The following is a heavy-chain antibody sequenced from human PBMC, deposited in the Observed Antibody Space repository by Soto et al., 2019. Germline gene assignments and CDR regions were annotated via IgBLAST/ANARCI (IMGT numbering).Heavy chain of an antibody. Sequence: SETLSLTCAVYGGSFNDHYWTWIRQPPGKGLEWIGEVNHRGSTNYSPPLKSRVTISADTSKNQVSLKLTSVTAADTAVYYCVRGISVNVLVQRDAPDKYYFDSWGQGTLVTVSS. CDR1: GGSFNDHY. CDR2: VNHRGST. CDR3: VRGISVNVLVQRDAPDKYYFDS. D-gene: IGHD6-13*01. J-gene: IGHJ4*02. V-gene: IGHV4-34*01.